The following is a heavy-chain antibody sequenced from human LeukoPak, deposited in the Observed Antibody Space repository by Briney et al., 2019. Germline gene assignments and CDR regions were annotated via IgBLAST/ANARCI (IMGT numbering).Heavy chain of an antibody. CDR3: ARDGSYSSGWYELDY. CDR2: INAGNGNT. V-gene: IGHV1-3*01. D-gene: IGHD6-19*01. Sequence: ASAKVSCKASGYTFTSYAMHWVRQAPGQRLEWMGWINAGNGNTKYSQKFQGRVTITRDTSASTAYMELSSLRSEDTAVYYCARDGSYSSGWYELDYWGQGTLVTVSS. J-gene: IGHJ4*02. CDR1: GYTFTSYA.